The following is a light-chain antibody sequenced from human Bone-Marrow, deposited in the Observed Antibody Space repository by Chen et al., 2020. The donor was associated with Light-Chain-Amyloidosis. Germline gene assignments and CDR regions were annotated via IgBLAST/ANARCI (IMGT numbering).Light chain of an antibody. V-gene: IGLV2-14*01. J-gene: IGLJ1*01. CDR3: SSYTITNTLV. CDR2: EVT. Sequence: QSALTQPASVSGSPGQSITIPGIGTSSDVGGDNHVSWYQQHPDKAPKLMIYEVTNRPSWVPDRFSGSKSDNTASLTISGLQTEDEADYFCSSYTITNTLVFGSGTRVTVL. CDR1: SSDVGGDNH.